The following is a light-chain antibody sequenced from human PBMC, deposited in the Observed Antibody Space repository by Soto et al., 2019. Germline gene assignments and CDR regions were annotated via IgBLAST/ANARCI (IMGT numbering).Light chain of an antibody. CDR3: QQYNNWPPLT. J-gene: IGKJ4*01. Sequence: EIVMTQSPATLSVSPGERAIVSCRASKSVSNNLAWYQQKPGQAPRLLIYGASTRATGIPARFSGSGSGTEFTLSISSLQSEDSAIYHCQQYNNWPPLTFGGGTKVEIK. CDR1: KSVSNN. V-gene: IGKV3-15*01. CDR2: GAS.